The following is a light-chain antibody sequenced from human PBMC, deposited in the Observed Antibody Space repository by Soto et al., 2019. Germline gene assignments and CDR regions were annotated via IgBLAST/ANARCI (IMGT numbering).Light chain of an antibody. CDR2: DAS. CDR3: QQSYTSPIT. J-gene: IGKJ4*01. Sequence: QMTQSPSSLSASVGDRVTITCRASQSISSYLNWYQQKPGKAPKILISDASSLQSGVPLRFSGSGSGTDFTLTIGSLQPEDLASYYCQQSYTSPITFGGGTKVDIK. V-gene: IGKV1-39*01. CDR1: QSISSY.